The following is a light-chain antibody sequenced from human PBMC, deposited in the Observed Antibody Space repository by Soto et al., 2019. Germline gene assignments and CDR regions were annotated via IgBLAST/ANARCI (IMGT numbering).Light chain of an antibody. V-gene: IGLV2-14*01. CDR3: SSYTSSSTLAV. CDR1: SSDVGGYNN. CDR2: DVT. Sequence: QSALTQPASVSGSPGQSITISCTGTSSDVGGYNNVSWNQQHPGKAPKLMIYDVTNRPSGVSNRFSGSKSGNTASLTISGLQAEDDADYYCSSYTSSSTLAVFGGGTKLTVL. J-gene: IGLJ2*01.